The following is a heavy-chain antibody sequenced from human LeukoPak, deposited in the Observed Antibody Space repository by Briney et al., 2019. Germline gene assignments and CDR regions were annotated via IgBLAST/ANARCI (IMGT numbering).Heavy chain of an antibody. CDR3: ARGRITMVRGVIPYFDY. D-gene: IGHD3-10*01. V-gene: IGHV3-21*01. J-gene: IGHJ4*02. Sequence: GGSLRLSCAASGFPFNAYWMTWVRQAPGKGLEWVSSISSSSSYIYYADSVKGRFTISRDNAKNSLYLQMNSLRAEDTAVYYCARGRITMVRGVIPYFDYWGQGTLVTVSS. CDR1: GFPFNAYW. CDR2: ISSSSSYI.